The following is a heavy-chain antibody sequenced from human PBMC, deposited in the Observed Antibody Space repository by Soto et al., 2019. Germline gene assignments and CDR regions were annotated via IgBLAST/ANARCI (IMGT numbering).Heavy chain of an antibody. CDR2: MYNSGST. Sequence: KTSETLSLTCTVSGGSIGSYYWSWIRQPPGKGLEWIGYMYNSGSTNYNPSLKSRLTISIDTSKNQFSLKLSSVTAADTAVYYCARDSIKPQYGMDVWGQGTTVTVSS. V-gene: IGHV4-59*01. CDR1: GGSIGSYY. CDR3: ARDSIKPQYGMDV. J-gene: IGHJ6*02.